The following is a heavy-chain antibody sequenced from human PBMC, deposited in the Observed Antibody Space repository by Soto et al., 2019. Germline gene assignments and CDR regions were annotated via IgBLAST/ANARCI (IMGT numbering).Heavy chain of an antibody. J-gene: IGHJ6*02. CDR3: ARDGDCSSTSCSYYYYGMDV. CDR2: ISSSSSYI. V-gene: IGHV3-21*01. Sequence: GGSLRLSCAASGFTFSSYSMNWVRQAPGKGLEWVSSISSSSSYIYYADSVKGRFTISRDNAKNSLYLQMNSLRAEDTAVYYCARDGDCSSTSCSYYYYGMDVWGQGTTVTVSS. D-gene: IGHD2-2*01. CDR1: GFTFSSYS.